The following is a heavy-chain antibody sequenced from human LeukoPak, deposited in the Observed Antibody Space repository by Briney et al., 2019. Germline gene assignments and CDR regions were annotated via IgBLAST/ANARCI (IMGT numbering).Heavy chain of an antibody. Sequence: GGSLRLSCAASGFTFSDYYMSWIRQAPGKGLEWVSYISSSGSTIYYADSVKGRFTISRDNAKNSLYLQMNSLRAEDTAVYYCAKDTSPISTGYYMFGLGGQGTLVTVSS. CDR3: AKDTSPISTGYYMFGL. J-gene: IGHJ5*02. V-gene: IGHV3-11*01. CDR1: GFTFSDYY. D-gene: IGHD3-9*01. CDR2: ISSSGSTI.